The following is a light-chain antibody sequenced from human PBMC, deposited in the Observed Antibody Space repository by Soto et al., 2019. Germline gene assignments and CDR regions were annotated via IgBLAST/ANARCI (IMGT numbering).Light chain of an antibody. J-gene: IGLJ2*01. V-gene: IGLV1-44*01. CDR3: AAWDDSLNGPV. CDR1: SSNIGGNT. CDR2: SNN. Sequence: QSVLTQPPSASGTPGQRVTISCSGSSSNIGGNTVNWYQQLPGTAPKLLIYSNNQPPSGVPDRFSGSKSGTSASLAISGLQSEDEADYYCAAWDDSLNGPVFGGGTKLTVL.